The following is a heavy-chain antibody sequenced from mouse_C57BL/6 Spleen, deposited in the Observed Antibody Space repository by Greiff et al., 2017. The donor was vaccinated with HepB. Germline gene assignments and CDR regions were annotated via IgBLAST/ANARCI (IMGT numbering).Heavy chain of an antibody. V-gene: IGHV2-5*01. CDR1: GFSLTSYG. CDR2: IWRGGST. J-gene: IGHJ4*01. Sequence: VQRVESGPGLVQPSQSLSITCTVSGFSLTSYGVHWVRQSPGKGLEWLGVIWRGGSTDYNAAFMSRLSITKDNSKSQVFFKMNSLQADDTAIYYCAKTDWDGYAMDYWGQGTSVTVSS. D-gene: IGHD4-1*01. CDR3: AKTDWDGYAMDY.